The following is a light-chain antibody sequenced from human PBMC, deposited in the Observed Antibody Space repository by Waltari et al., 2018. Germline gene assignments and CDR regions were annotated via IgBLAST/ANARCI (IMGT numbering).Light chain of an antibody. Sequence: QSVLTQPPSVSAPPGQKATMSCSGSSSNIGNGYVSWYQHVPGTAPKLPIYDNIQRPSGIPDRFSASKSGTSATLDITGLQTGDEADYFCGTWDSSLSTVVFGGGTKLTVL. CDR3: GTWDSSLSTVV. CDR2: DNI. V-gene: IGLV1-51*01. J-gene: IGLJ2*01. CDR1: SSNIGNGY.